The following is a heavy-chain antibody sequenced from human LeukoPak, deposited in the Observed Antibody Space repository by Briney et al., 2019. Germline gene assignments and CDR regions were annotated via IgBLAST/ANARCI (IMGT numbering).Heavy chain of an antibody. J-gene: IGHJ6*03. CDR3: AKPRDFYYYMDV. CDR1: GFTFSSYA. Sequence: GGSLRLSCAASGFTFSSYAMSWVRQAPGKGLEWVSAISGSGGSTYYADSVKGRFTISRDNSKRTLYLQMNSLGAEDTAVYYCAKPRDFYYYMDVWGKGTTVIVSS. CDR2: ISGSGGST. V-gene: IGHV3-23*01.